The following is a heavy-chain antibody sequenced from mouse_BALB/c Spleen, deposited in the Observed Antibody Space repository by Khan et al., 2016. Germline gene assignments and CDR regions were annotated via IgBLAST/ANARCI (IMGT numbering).Heavy chain of an antibody. Sequence: VELVESGTELVRPGASVTLSCKASGYKFTDYEMHWVKQTPVHGLEWIGAIDPETGGTVYTQKFKGKATLTADKYSNTAYMELRSLTSEDSAVYYCTRLGFAYWGQGTLVTVSA. CDR3: TRLGFAY. V-gene: IGHV1-15*01. J-gene: IGHJ3*01. CDR2: IDPETGGT. D-gene: IGHD4-1*01. CDR1: GYKFTDYE.